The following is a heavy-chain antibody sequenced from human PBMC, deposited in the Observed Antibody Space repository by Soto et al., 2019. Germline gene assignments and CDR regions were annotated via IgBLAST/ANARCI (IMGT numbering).Heavy chain of an antibody. CDR2: IWFDGSNQ. D-gene: IGHD6-19*01. CDR3: ASTLGGWSWLDS. Sequence: SLRLSCAASGFKFNSYGMHWVRQAPGKGLEWVAVIWFDGSNQYYADSVKGRFTISRDNSKNTLYLQMNSLRVEDTAVYYCASTLGGWSWLDSWGQGTLVTVSS. V-gene: IGHV3-33*01. J-gene: IGHJ5*01. CDR1: GFKFNSYG.